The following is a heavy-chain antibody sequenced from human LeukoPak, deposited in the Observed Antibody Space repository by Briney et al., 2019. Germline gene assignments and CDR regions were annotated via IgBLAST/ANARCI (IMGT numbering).Heavy chain of an antibody. V-gene: IGHV3-21*01. CDR2: ISGSGGST. J-gene: IGHJ4*02. D-gene: IGHD3-22*01. Sequence: GGSLRLSCAASGFTFSSYWMSWVRQAPGKGLEWVSAISGSGGSTYYADSVKGRFTISRDNAKNSLYLQMNSLRAEDTAVYYCARDGLTYYSSGYYDYWGQGTLVTVSS. CDR1: GFTFSSYW. CDR3: ARDGLTYYSSGYYDY.